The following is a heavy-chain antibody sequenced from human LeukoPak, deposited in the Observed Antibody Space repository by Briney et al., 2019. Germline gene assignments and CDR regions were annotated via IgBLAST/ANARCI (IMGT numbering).Heavy chain of an antibody. Sequence: GGSLRLSCAASGFTFSSYEMNWVRQAPGKGLEWVSYISSSGSTIYCADSVKGRFTISRDNAKNSLYLQMNSLRAEDTAVYYCAASRFGNYYYYYMDVWGKGTTVTISS. CDR1: GFTFSSYE. CDR2: ISSSGSTI. D-gene: IGHD3-16*01. V-gene: IGHV3-48*03. J-gene: IGHJ6*03. CDR3: AASRFGNYYYYYMDV.